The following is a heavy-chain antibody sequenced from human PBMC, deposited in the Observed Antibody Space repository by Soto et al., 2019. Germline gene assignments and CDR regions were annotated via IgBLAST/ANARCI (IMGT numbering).Heavy chain of an antibody. CDR2: IFFTGNI. CDR3: ASRNCSGGSCYTPGFDS. Sequence: KSSETLSLTCTVSGASLSSTSYYWGWIRQPPGKGLEWVGSIFFTGNIYYNPSLKSRVTISVDTSRNQFSLMVNSVTAADTAVYYCASRNCSGGSCYTPGFDSWGQEARVTFSS. J-gene: IGHJ4*02. CDR1: GASLSSTSYY. D-gene: IGHD2-15*01. V-gene: IGHV4-39*01.